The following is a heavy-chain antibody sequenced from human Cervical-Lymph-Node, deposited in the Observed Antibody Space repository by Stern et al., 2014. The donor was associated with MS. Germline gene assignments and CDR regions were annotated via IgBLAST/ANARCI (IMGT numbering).Heavy chain of an antibody. V-gene: IGHV1-18*01. CDR3: AIFVAAGGSGSFDY. D-gene: IGHD3-10*01. CDR1: GNISMKYG. CDR2: ISVHNGKT. J-gene: IGHJ4*02. Sequence: QVQLVQSGNEVQKPGASVKVSCTASGNISMKYGIGWVRPAPGQGLAWMGWISVHNGKTKYAQKIQGRVTMTTDTSTSTVYMELRNLRSDDTAVYYCAIFVAAGGSGSFDYWGQGTLVTVSS.